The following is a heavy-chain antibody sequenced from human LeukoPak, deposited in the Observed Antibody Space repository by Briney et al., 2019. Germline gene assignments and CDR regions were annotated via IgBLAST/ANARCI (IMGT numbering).Heavy chain of an antibody. CDR2: IYYSGST. V-gene: IGHV4-31*03. Sequence: SQTLSLTCTVSGGSISSGGYYWSWIRQHPGKGLEWIGYIYYSGSTYYNPSLKSRVTISVDTSKNQFSLKLSSVTAADTAVYYCARDDAPYSSRLDPWGQGTLVTVSS. D-gene: IGHD6-13*01. CDR3: ARDDAPYSSRLDP. CDR1: GGSISSGGYY. J-gene: IGHJ5*02.